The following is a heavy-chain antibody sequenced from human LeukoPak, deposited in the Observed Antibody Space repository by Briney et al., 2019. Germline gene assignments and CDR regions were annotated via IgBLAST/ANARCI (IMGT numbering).Heavy chain of an antibody. CDR2: IGTAGDT. V-gene: IGHV3-13*01. D-gene: IGHD6-13*01. Sequence: GGSLRLSCAASGFTFSSYDMHWVHQATGKGLEWVSAIGTAGDTYYPGSVKGRFTISRENAKNSLYLQMNSLRAGDTAVYYCARGSEAAAGLPLGFDPWGQGTLVTVSS. CDR1: GFTFSSYD. J-gene: IGHJ5*02. CDR3: ARGSEAAAGLPLGFDP.